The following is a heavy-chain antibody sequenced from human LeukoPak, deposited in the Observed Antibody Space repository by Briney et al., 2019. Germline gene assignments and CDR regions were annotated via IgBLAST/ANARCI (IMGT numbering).Heavy chain of an antibody. V-gene: IGHV1-18*01. D-gene: IGHD3-10*01. Sequence: GASVKVSCKASGYTFTSYGISWVRQAPGQGLEWMGWISAYNGNTNYAQKLQGRVTMTTDTSTSTAYMELRSLRSDDTAVYYCARSVVGFGGLLLSYFDYWGQGTLVTVSS. J-gene: IGHJ4*02. CDR2: ISAYNGNT. CDR1: GYTFTSYG. CDR3: ARSVVGFGGLLLSYFDY.